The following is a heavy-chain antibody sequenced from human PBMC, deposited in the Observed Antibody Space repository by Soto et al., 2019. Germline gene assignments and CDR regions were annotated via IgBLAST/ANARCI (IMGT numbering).Heavy chain of an antibody. Sequence: ASVKVSCKASGYTFTGYYMHWVRQAPGQGLEWMGWINPNSGGTNYAQKFQGWVTMTRDTSISTAYMELSSLISEDTAVYYCARERSAWFDPWGQGTLVTVSS. D-gene: IGHD6-25*01. CDR3: ARERSAWFDP. CDR1: GYTFTGYY. J-gene: IGHJ5*02. V-gene: IGHV1-2*04. CDR2: INPNSGGT.